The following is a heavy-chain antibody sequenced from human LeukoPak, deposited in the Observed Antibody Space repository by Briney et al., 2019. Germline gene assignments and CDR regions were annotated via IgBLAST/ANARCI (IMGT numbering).Heavy chain of an antibody. CDR3: ARWGETIIAFDI. D-gene: IGHD3-10*01. CDR2: THYTGST. J-gene: IGHJ3*02. V-gene: IGHV4-59*08. CDR1: GDSIRNYY. Sequence: PSETLSLTCSVSGDSIRNYYWNWIRQPPGKPLEWIGYTHYTGSTNYNPSLKSRVTTFVDTSKHQFSLKLTSVTASDTAVYYCARWGETIIAFDIWGQGTMVTVSS.